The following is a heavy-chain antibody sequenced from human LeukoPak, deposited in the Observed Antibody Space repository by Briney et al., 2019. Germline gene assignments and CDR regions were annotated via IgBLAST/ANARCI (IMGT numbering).Heavy chain of an antibody. D-gene: IGHD6-19*01. Sequence: PSETLSLTCTVSGGSISSYYWSWIRQPPGKGLEWIGYIYYSGSTNYNPSLKSRVTISVDTSKNQFSLKLSSVTAADTAVYYCARIADSSGGYYYYYYMDVWGKGTTVTVSS. CDR2: IYYSGST. CDR1: GGSISSYY. V-gene: IGHV4-59*01. CDR3: ARIADSSGGYYYYYYMDV. J-gene: IGHJ6*03.